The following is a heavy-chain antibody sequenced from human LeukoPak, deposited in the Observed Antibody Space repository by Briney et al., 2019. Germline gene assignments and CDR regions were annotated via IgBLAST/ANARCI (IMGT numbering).Heavy chain of an antibody. J-gene: IGHJ4*02. CDR1: GGTFSSYA. CDR3: ARPGASNYYDSSGPYDY. D-gene: IGHD3-22*01. Sequence: VASVKVSCKASGGTFSSYAISWVRQAPGQGLEWMGRIIPILGIANYAQKFQGRVTITADKSTSTAYMELSSLRSEDTAVYYCARPGASNYYDSSGPYDYWGQGTLVTVSS. V-gene: IGHV1-69*04. CDR2: IIPILGIA.